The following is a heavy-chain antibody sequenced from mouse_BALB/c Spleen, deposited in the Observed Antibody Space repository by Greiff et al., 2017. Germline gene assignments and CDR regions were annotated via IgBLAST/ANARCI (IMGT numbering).Heavy chain of an antibody. CDR1: GYTFTDYA. V-gene: IGHV1S137*01. Sequence: VQLQQSGAELVRPGVSVKISCKGSGYTFTDYAMHWVKQSHAKSLEWIGVISTYYGDASYNQKFKGKATMTVDKSSSTAYMELARLTSEDSAIYYCARGNWDGGAMDYWGQGTSVTVSS. CDR3: ARGNWDGGAMDY. CDR2: ISTYYGDA. D-gene: IGHD4-1*01. J-gene: IGHJ4*01.